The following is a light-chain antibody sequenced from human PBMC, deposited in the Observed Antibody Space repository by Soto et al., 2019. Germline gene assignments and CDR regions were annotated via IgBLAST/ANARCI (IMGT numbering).Light chain of an antibody. CDR1: SSDVGDYNY. CDR2: EVI. V-gene: IGLV2-8*01. J-gene: IGLJ1*01. CDR3: TSYSVSNTYV. Sequence: QSVLTQPPSASGSPGQSVTISCTGTSSDVGDYNYVSWYQQHPGKAHKLMIYEVIKRPSGVPDRFSGSKSGNTASLTVSWLQAEDEADYYCTSYSVSNTYVFGTGTKVTVL.